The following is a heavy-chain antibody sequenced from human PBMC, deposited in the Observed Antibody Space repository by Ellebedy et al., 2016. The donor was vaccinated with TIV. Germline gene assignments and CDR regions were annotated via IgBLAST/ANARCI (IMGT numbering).Heavy chain of an antibody. V-gene: IGHV1-46*01. CDR3: ATNDGSGT. D-gene: IGHD3-10*01. CDR1: GYTFTSHY. Sequence: AASVKVSCKASGYTFTSHYIHWVRQAPGQGLEWMAIINPSGGGTDYTHKFHSRVTMTRDTSTSTVYMDLRSLRSDDTAVYYCATNDGSGTWGQGTLVTVSS. CDR2: INPSGGGT. J-gene: IGHJ5*02.